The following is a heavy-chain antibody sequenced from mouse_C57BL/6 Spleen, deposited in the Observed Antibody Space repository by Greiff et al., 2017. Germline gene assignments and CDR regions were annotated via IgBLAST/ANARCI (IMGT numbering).Heavy chain of an antibody. Sequence: EVHLVESEGGLVQPGSSMKLSCTASGFTFSDYYMAWVRQVPEKGLEWVANINYDGSRTYYLDSLKSRFIISRDNAKNILYLQMSRLQSEDTATYYCARQDDYDVAWFAYWGQGTLVTVSA. CDR1: GFTFSDYY. D-gene: IGHD2-4*01. J-gene: IGHJ3*01. V-gene: IGHV5-16*01. CDR2: INYDGSRT. CDR3: ARQDDYDVAWFAY.